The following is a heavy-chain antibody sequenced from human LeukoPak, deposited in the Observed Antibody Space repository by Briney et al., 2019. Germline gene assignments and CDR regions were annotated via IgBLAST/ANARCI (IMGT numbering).Heavy chain of an antibody. CDR2: IYHSGST. V-gene: IGHV4-31*03. CDR3: ARAEWELLSWFDP. CDR1: GGSISSGGYY. J-gene: IGHJ5*02. Sequence: SQTLSLTCTVSGGSISSGGYYWSWIRQHPGKGLEWIGYIYHSGSTYYNPSLKSRVTILVGTSKNQFPLKLSSVTAADTAVYYCARAEWELLSWFDPWGQGTLVTVSS. D-gene: IGHD1-26*01.